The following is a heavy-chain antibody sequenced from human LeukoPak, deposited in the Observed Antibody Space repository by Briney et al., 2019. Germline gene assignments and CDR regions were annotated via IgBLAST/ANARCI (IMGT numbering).Heavy chain of an antibody. CDR1: GYRFKNYW. CDR3: ARHGIRGLLSSFDF. J-gene: IGHJ4*02. Sequence: GESLQIPCKVSGYRFKNYWIGWVRQMPGKGLEWMGIIYPGDSDTRYSPSFQGQVTISADKSISTAYLQWSSLKASDTTMYYCARHGIRGLLSSFDFWGQGTLVTVSS. D-gene: IGHD3-10*01. V-gene: IGHV5-51*01. CDR2: IYPGDSDT.